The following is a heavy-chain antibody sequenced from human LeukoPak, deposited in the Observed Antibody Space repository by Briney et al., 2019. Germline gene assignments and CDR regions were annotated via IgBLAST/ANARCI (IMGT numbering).Heavy chain of an antibody. Sequence: SETLSLTCAVYVGSFSGYYWSWIRQPPGKGLEWIGEINHSGSTNYNPSLKSRVTISVDTSKNQFSLKLSSVTAADTAVYYCASRDRIVGAIDYWGQGTLVTVSS. CDR3: ASRDRIVGAIDY. CDR1: VGSFSGYY. V-gene: IGHV4-34*01. CDR2: INHSGST. D-gene: IGHD1-26*01. J-gene: IGHJ4*02.